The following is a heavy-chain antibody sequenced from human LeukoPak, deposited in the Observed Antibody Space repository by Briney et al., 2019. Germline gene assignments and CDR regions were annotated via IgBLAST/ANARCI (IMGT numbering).Heavy chain of an antibody. D-gene: IGHD2-2*01. CDR1: GFTFSDYY. Sequence: PGGSLRHSCAASGFTFSDYYMSWIRQAPGKGLEWVSYISSSGSTTYYADSVKGRFTISRDNAKNSLYLQMNSLRAEDTAVYYCARESYCSSTSCYGGDYWGQGTLVTVSS. CDR3: ARESYCSSTSCYGGDY. J-gene: IGHJ4*02. CDR2: ISSSGSTT. V-gene: IGHV3-11*01.